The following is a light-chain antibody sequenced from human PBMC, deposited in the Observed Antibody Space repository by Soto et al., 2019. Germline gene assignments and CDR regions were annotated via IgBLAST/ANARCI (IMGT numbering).Light chain of an antibody. CDR3: QQYDYWPPYT. J-gene: IGKJ2*01. CDR1: QSVSSN. V-gene: IGKV3-15*01. Sequence: EIVMTQSPATLSVSPGERATLSCRASQSVSSNLAWYQQKPGQAPRLLIYGASTRATGIPARFSGSGSGTEFTLTIGSRQSEDFAVYYCQQYDYWPPYTFGQGTNLEIK. CDR2: GAS.